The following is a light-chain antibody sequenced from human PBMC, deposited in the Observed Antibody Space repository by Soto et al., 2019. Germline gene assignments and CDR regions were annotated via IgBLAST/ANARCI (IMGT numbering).Light chain of an antibody. CDR2: EVN. V-gene: IGLV2-14*01. CDR1: NSDIGAYDY. CDR3: CSYTGTTSPWV. J-gene: IGLJ3*02. Sequence: ALTQPASVSGSPGESIIISCTGSNSDIGAYDYVSWYQHRPGRAPKVIIFEVNDRASGVSHRFSGSKSGNTASLTISGLQAEDEADYYCCSYTGTTSPWVFGGGTKVTVL.